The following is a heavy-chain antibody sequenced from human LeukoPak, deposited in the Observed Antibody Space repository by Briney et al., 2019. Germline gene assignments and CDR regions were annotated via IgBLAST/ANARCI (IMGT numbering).Heavy chain of an antibody. D-gene: IGHD5-24*01. Sequence: GESLKIPCEGSGYSFTNYWIGWVRQMPGKGLEWMGIIYPGDSNTRYSPSFQDQVTISADKSISTAYLQWSSLRASDTAIYYCARLKRDGYNFDYWGQGTLVTVSS. J-gene: IGHJ4*02. CDR3: ARLKRDGYNFDY. CDR1: GYSFTNYW. CDR2: IYPGDSNT. V-gene: IGHV5-51*01.